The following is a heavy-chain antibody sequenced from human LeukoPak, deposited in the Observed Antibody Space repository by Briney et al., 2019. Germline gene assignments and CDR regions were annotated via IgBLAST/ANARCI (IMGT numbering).Heavy chain of an antibody. CDR3: ARGDAIVGAQDDAFDI. V-gene: IGHV1-69*04. CDR1: GGTFSSYA. CDR2: IIPILGIA. Sequence: SVKVSCKASGGTFSSYAISWVRQAPGQGLEWMGRIIPILGIANYAQKFQGRVTITADKSTSTACMELSSLRSEDTAVYYCARGDAIVGAQDDAFDIWGQGTMVTVSS. J-gene: IGHJ3*02. D-gene: IGHD1-26*01.